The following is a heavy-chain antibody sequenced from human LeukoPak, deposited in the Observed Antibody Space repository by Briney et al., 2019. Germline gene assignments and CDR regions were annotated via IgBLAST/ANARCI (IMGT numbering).Heavy chain of an antibody. J-gene: IGHJ5*02. D-gene: IGHD3-10*01. CDR3: AREGSGMVRGVFDP. CDR1: GGTFISYA. CDR2: IIPIFGTA. V-gene: IGHV1-69*06. Sequence: GSSVKVSCKASGGTFISYAISWVRQAPGQGLEWMGGIIPIFGTANYAQKFQGRVTITADKSTSTAYMELSSLRSEDTAVYYCAREGSGMVRGVFDPWGQGTLVTVSS.